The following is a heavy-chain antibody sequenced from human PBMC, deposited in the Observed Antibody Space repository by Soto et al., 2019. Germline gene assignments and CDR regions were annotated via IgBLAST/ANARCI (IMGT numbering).Heavy chain of an antibody. V-gene: IGHV4-38-2*02. CDR1: GYSISSCYY. Sequence: SETLSLTCAVSGYSISSCYYWGWIRQPPGKGLEWIVSIYHSGSTYYNPSLKSRVTISVDTSKNQFSLKLSSVTAADTAVYYCARELYYYDSSGYYLAYYFDYWGQGTLVTVSS. D-gene: IGHD3-22*01. CDR2: IYHSGST. J-gene: IGHJ4*02. CDR3: ARELYYYDSSGYYLAYYFDY.